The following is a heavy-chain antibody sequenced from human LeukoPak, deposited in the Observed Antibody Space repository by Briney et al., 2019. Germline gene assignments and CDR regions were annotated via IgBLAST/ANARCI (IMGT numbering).Heavy chain of an antibody. V-gene: IGHV4-39*07. CDR3: ARAPTGDSSGDGAFDI. D-gene: IGHD3-22*01. J-gene: IGHJ3*02. CDR2: IYYSGST. CDR1: GGSISSSRYY. Sequence: SETLSLTCTVSGGSISSSRYYWGWIRQTPGKGLEWIGSIYYSGSTNYNPSLKSRVTISVDTSKNQFSLKLSSVTAADTAVYYCARAPTGDSSGDGAFDIWGQGTMVTVSS.